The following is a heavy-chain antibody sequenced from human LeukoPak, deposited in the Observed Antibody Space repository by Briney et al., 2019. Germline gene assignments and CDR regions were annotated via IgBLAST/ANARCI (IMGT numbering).Heavy chain of an antibody. CDR1: GFTFSTYV. CDR3: ARRNWNDQYYYYGMDV. Sequence: GGSLRLSCAASGFTFSTYVMNWVRQAPGKGLEWVSVISDSGGSTYSADSVRGRLTISRDNSKNTLYLQMNSLRAEDTAVYYCARRNWNDQYYYYGMDVWGPGTTVTVSS. J-gene: IGHJ6*02. CDR2: ISDSGGST. V-gene: IGHV3-23*01. D-gene: IGHD1-1*01.